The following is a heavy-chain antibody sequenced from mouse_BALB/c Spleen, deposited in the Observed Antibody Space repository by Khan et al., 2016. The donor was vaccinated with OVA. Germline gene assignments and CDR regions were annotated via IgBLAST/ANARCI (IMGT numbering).Heavy chain of an antibody. CDR3: ARGGYGSPFAY. CDR2: IDPSKSET. V-gene: IGHV1S127*01. Sequence: QVRLQQSGPELVRPGASVKMSCKASGYTFTSFWIHWVKQRPGQGLEWIGMIDPSKSETRLNQKFKDKATLNVDKSSNTAYMQLSRLTSEDSAVSYCARGGYGSPFAYWGQGTLVTVSA. CDR1: GYTFTSFW. J-gene: IGHJ3*01. D-gene: IGHD1-1*01.